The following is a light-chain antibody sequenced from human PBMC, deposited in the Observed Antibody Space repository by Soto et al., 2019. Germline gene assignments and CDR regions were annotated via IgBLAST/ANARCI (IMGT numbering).Light chain of an antibody. CDR3: QHCDGPPRT. CDR2: GVF. J-gene: IGKJ2*01. CDR1: QSVNSNF. Sequence: ETVLTQSPGAVSLSPGERATLSCRTSQSVNSNFLGWYQKKPGQAPRLLIHGVFSWTTGIPDRFSGSGSGTDFTLTISRLEHEDSAVYYCQHCDGPPRTFGQGTKLEIK. V-gene: IGKV3-20*01.